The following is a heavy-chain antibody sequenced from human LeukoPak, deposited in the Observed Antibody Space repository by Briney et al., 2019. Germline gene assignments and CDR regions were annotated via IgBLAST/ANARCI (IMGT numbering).Heavy chain of an antibody. CDR1: GFTFSSYW. Sequence: PGGSLRLSCAASGFTFSSYWMSWVRQAPGKGLEWVANIKQDGSEKYYVDSVKGRFTISRDNAKNSLYLQMNSLRAEDTAVYYCARDMDLDIVVVVAATALDYWGQGTLVTVSS. V-gene: IGHV3-7*01. D-gene: IGHD2-15*01. CDR3: ARDMDLDIVVVVAATALDY. J-gene: IGHJ4*02. CDR2: IKQDGSEK.